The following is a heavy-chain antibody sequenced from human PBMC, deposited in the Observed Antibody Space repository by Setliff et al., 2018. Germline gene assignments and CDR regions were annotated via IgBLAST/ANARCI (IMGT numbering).Heavy chain of an antibody. D-gene: IGHD3-22*01. CDR3: ARTGTGYYYGEFQR. V-gene: IGHV4-4*08. CDR1: GGSISSYY. J-gene: IGHJ1*01. CDR2: IYSSGRT. Sequence: TSETLSLTCTVSGGSISSYYWIWIRQPPGKGLEWIGYIYSSGRTNYNPSLKSRVTLSVDTSNNQFSLKVSSVTAADTALYYCARTGTGYYYGEFQRWGQGTLVTVSS.